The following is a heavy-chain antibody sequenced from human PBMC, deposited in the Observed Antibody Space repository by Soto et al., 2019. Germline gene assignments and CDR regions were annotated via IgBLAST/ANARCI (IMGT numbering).Heavy chain of an antibody. CDR2: IIPIFRTI. D-gene: IGHD1-26*01. J-gene: IGHJ6*02. Sequence: QAQLVQSGAEVKKPGSSVKVSCKASGGTFSNFAITWVRQAPGQGLEWMGGIIPIFRTINYAQKFQGRVTITSDESTTTAYRELSSLSSEATAVYFCASGSSGGGYCYDGMDVWGQGTTVIVSS. CDR1: GGTFSNFA. V-gene: IGHV1-69*01. CDR3: ASGSSGGGYCYDGMDV.